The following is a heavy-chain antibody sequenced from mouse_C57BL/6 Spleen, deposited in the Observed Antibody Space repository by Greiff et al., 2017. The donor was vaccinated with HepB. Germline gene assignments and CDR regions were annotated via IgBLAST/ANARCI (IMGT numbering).Heavy chain of an antibody. CDR2: IYPRSGNT. CDR3: AHYSNSFDV. D-gene: IGHD2-5*01. CDR1: GYTFTSYG. V-gene: IGHV1-81*01. Sequence: QVQLKQSGAELARPGASVKLSCKASGYTFTSYGISWVKQRTGKGLEWIGEIYPRSGNTYYNEKFKGKATLTADKSSSTAYMELRSLTSEDSAVYFCAHYSNSFDVWGTGTTVTVSS. J-gene: IGHJ1*03.